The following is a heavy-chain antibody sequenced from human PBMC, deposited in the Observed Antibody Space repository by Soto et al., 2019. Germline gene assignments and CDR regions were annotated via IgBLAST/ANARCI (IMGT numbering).Heavy chain of an antibody. D-gene: IGHD3-16*01. CDR3: ARGSFGSDY. Sequence: GASVKVSCKTSGYNFSDYHIHWVRQAPGQGLEWMGRMIPTDGSTMYAQKFQGRVTLTRDTSTSTAYMELTRLRFEDTAFYYCARGSFGSDYWGQGTQVTVSA. CDR1: GYNFSDYH. CDR2: MIPTDGST. J-gene: IGHJ4*02. V-gene: IGHV1-46*03.